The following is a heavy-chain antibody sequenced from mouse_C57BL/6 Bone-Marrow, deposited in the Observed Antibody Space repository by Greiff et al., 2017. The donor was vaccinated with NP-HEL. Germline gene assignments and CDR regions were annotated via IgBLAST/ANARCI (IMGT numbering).Heavy chain of an antibody. J-gene: IGHJ1*03. V-gene: IGHV1-50*01. Sequence: QVQLQQPGAELVKPGASVKLSCKASGYTFTSYWMQWVKQRPGQGLEWIGEIDPSDSYTNYNQQFKGKATLTVDTSSSTAYMQLSSLTSEDSAVYYCARWRLRLKVGYFDVWGTGTTVTVSS. CDR1: GYTFTSYW. CDR2: IDPSDSYT. CDR3: ARWRLRLKVGYFDV. D-gene: IGHD1-1*01.